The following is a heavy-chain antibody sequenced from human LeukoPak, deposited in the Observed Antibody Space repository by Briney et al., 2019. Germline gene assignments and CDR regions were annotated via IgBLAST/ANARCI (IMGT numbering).Heavy chain of an antibody. D-gene: IGHD2-15*01. V-gene: IGHV1-69*05. Sequence: SVKVSCKASGGTFNSYAISWVRQAPGQGLEWMGGIIPVFGTAIYAQKFQGRVTMTRDTSSSTVYMELSSLRSEDMAVYYCARDYLKVVVAGTAPSAGHMDYWGQGTLVTVSS. CDR3: ARDYLKVVVAGTAPSAGHMDY. CDR2: IIPVFGTA. J-gene: IGHJ4*02. CDR1: GGTFNSYA.